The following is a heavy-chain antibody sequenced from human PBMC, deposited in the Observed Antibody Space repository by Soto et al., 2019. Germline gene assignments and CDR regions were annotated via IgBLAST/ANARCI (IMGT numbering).Heavy chain of an antibody. Sequence: QVQLVESGGGVVQPGRSLRLSCAASGFTFSSYAMHWVRQAPGKGLEWVAVISYDGSNKYYADSVKGRFTSSRDNSKNTLYLQLNSLRAEDTAVYYCARALCGYSYGYCDYYYYGMDVWGQGTTVTVSS. CDR3: ARALCGYSYGYCDYYYYGMDV. CDR2: ISYDGSNK. D-gene: IGHD5-18*01. CDR1: GFTFSSYA. V-gene: IGHV3-30-3*01. J-gene: IGHJ6*02.